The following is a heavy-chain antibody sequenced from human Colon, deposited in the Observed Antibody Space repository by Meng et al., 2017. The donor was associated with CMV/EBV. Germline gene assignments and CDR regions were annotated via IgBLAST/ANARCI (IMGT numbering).Heavy chain of an antibody. Sequence: GESLKISCAASGFGFSNYVMTWVRQGPGKGLEWVSTIISDGRTFYADSVKGRFTISRDNSKNTVYLQMNSLRAEDTAVYYCAREGYFRGFENWGQGTLVTVSS. V-gene: IGHV3-23*01. CDR3: AREGYFRGFEN. CDR2: IISDGRT. CDR1: GFGFSNYV. D-gene: IGHD1-1*01. J-gene: IGHJ1*01.